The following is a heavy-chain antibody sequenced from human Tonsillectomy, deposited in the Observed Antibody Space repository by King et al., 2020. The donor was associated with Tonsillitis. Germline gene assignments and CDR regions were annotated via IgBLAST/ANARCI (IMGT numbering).Heavy chain of an antibody. CDR1: GFTFSGSA. CDR3: IRSGAAASMDV. CDR2: IRSKANSYAT. V-gene: IGHV3-73*01. J-gene: IGHJ6*04. Sequence: VQLVESGGGLVQPGGSLKLSCAASGFTFSGSAMHWVRQASGKGLEWVGRIRSKANSYATAYAASVKGRLTISRDDSKHTAYLQMNSLKTEDTAVYYCIRSGAAASMDVWGKGTTVTVSS. D-gene: IGHD6-13*01.